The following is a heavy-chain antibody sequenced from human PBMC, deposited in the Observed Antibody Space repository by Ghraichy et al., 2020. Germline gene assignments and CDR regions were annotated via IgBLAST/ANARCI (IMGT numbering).Heavy chain of an antibody. CDR2: ISAYNGNT. Sequence: ASVKVSCKASGYTFMNYGINWVRQAPGQGLEWMGWISAYNGNTDSAQKVQGRVTLSTDSSSSTAYMELRSLKSDDTAIYYCARDPPALAAGLLDYWGQGTLVTVSS. CDR1: GYTFMNYG. V-gene: IGHV1-18*01. D-gene: IGHD6-19*01. CDR3: ARDPPALAAGLLDY. J-gene: IGHJ4*02.